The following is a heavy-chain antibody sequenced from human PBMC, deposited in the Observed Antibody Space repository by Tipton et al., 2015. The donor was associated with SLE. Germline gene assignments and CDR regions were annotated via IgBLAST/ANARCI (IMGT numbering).Heavy chain of an antibody. V-gene: IGHV1-46*01. CDR3: ASGATGPSVFDY. CDR1: GYTFTSYY. CDR2: INPSGGST. D-gene: IGHD1-26*01. Sequence: QSGAEVKKPGASVKVSCKASGYTFTSYYMHWVRQAPGQGLEWMGIINPSGGSTSYAQKFQGRVTMTRDTSTSTVYMELSRLISDDTAVYYCASGATGPSVFDYWGQRTLVTVSS. J-gene: IGHJ4*02.